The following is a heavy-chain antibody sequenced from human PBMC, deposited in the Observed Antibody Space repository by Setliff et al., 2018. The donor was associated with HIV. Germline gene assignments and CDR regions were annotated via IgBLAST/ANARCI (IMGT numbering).Heavy chain of an antibody. Sequence: PSETLSLTCSVSGRSITTGGSYWNWIRQHPGKGLEWIGYIFYSGSTYYNPSLKSRVSISVDTSKNQFSLRLSSVTAADTAVYYCARFDDNGYWVDLWGQGTLVTVSS. CDR3: ARFDDNGYWVDL. J-gene: IGHJ4*02. CDR2: IFYSGST. CDR1: GRSITTGGSY. D-gene: IGHD3-22*01. V-gene: IGHV4-31*03.